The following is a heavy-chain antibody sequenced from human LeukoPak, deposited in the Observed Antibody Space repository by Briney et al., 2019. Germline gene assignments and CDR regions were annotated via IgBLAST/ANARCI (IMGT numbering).Heavy chain of an antibody. Sequence: SETLSLTCTVSGYFISSGYYWGWIRQPPGKGLEWIGSIYHSGSTYYNPSLKSRVTISVDTSKNQFSLKLSSVTAADTAVYYCARSRGTVTRSYYYMDVWGKGTTVTVSS. V-gene: IGHV4-38-2*02. CDR3: ARSRGTVTRSYYYMDV. D-gene: IGHD4-17*01. CDR1: GYFISSGYY. CDR2: IYHSGST. J-gene: IGHJ6*03.